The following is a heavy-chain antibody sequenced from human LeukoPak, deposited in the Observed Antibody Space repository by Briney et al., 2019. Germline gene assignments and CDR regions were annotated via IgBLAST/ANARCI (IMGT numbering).Heavy chain of an antibody. V-gene: IGHV3-11*01. Sequence: KSGGSLRLSCAASGFTFSDYYMSWIRQAPGKGLEWVSYISSSGSTIYYADSVKGRFTISRDNSKNTLYLQMNSLRAEDTAVYYCAKDQYSSRVLGPPIYDAFDIWGQGTMVTVSS. J-gene: IGHJ3*02. D-gene: IGHD6-13*01. CDR3: AKDQYSSRVLGPPIYDAFDI. CDR2: ISSSGSTI. CDR1: GFTFSDYY.